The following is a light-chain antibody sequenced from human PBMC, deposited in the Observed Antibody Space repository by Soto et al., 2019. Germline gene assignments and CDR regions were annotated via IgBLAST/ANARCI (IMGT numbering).Light chain of an antibody. CDR1: SSDVGNYNL. CDR2: EGS. V-gene: IGLV2-23*01. Sequence: QSALTQPASVSGSPGQSITISCTGTSSDVGNYNLVSWYQHHPGKAPKLMIYEGSKRPSGVSNRFSGSKSGNTASLTISGLQAEDEADYYCCSYAGSSTDVFGTGTKLTVL. J-gene: IGLJ1*01. CDR3: CSYAGSSTDV.